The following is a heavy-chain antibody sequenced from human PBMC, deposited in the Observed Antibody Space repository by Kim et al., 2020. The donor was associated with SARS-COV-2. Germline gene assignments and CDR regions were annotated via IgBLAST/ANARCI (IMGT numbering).Heavy chain of an antibody. CDR1: GYTLTELS. Sequence: ASVKVSCKVSGYTLTELSMHWVRQAPGKGLEWMGGFDPEDGETIYAQKFQVRVTMTEDTSTDTAYMELSSLRSEDTAVYYCATARITMVRGVNYYYGMDVWGQGTTVTVSS. CDR3: ATARITMVRGVNYYYGMDV. CDR2: FDPEDGET. D-gene: IGHD3-10*01. V-gene: IGHV1-24*01. J-gene: IGHJ6*02.